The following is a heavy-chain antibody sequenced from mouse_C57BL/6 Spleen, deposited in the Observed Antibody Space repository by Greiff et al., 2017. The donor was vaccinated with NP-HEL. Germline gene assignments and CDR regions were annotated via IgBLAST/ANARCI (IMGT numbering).Heavy chain of an antibody. CDR1: GYTFTDYY. V-gene: IGHV1-19*01. Sequence: EVQLQQSGPVLVKPGASVKMSCKASGYTFTDYYMNWVKQSHGKSLEWIGVINPYNGGTSYNQKFKGKATLTVDKSSSTAYMELNSLTSEDSAVYYCARYYGSSYVDFDYWGQGTTLTVSS. D-gene: IGHD1-1*01. CDR2: INPYNGGT. J-gene: IGHJ2*01. CDR3: ARYYGSSYVDFDY.